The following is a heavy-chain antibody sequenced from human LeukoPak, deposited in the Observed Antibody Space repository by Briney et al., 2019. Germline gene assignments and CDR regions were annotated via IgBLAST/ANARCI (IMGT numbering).Heavy chain of an antibody. J-gene: IGHJ4*02. Sequence: GRSLRLSCAASGFTFSSYGMHWVRQAPGKGLEWVAVISYDGSNKYYADSVKGRFTISRDNSKNTLYLQMNSLRVEDTAVYYCARANTPFADYWGQGTLVTVSS. V-gene: IGHV3-30*03. CDR3: ARANTPFADY. CDR1: GFTFSSYG. CDR2: ISYDGSNK. D-gene: IGHD2-2*02.